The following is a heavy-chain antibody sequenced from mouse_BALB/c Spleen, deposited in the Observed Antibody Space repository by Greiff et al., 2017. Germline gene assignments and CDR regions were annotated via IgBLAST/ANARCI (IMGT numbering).Heavy chain of an antibody. Sequence: VHLVESGAELVKPGASVKLSCKASGYTFTSYYMYWVKQRPGQGLEWIGEINPSNGGTNFNEKFKSKATLTVDKSSSTAYMQLSSLTSEDSAVYYCTRLGGYDEAWFAYWGQGTLVTVSA. J-gene: IGHJ3*01. D-gene: IGHD2-2*01. CDR2: INPSNGGT. V-gene: IGHV1S81*02. CDR3: TRLGGYDEAWFAY. CDR1: GYTFTSYY.